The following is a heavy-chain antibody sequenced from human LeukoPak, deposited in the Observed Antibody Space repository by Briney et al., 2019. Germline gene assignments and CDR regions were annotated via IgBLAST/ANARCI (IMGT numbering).Heavy chain of an antibody. Sequence: SETLSLTCTVSGGSISSYYWSWIRQPPGKGLEWIGYIYYSGSTNYNPSLKSRVTISVDTSKNQFSLKLSSVTAADTAVYYCARRQQPDLDWGQGTLVTVSS. V-gene: IGHV4-59*01. CDR1: GGSISSYY. J-gene: IGHJ4*02. CDR3: ARRQQPDLD. D-gene: IGHD6-13*01. CDR2: IYYSGST.